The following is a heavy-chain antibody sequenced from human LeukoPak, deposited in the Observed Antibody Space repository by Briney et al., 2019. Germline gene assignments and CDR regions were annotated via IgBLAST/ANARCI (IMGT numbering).Heavy chain of an antibody. CDR1: GGSISSYY. Sequence: PSETLSLTCTVSGGSISSYYWSWIRQPPGKGLEWIGYIYYSGSTNYNPSLKSRVTISVDTSKNQFSLKLSSVTAADTAVYYCARSSKKTTVPNPNNWFDPWGQETLVTVSS. J-gene: IGHJ5*02. D-gene: IGHD4-17*01. V-gene: IGHV4-59*01. CDR3: ARSSKKTTVPNPNNWFDP. CDR2: IYYSGST.